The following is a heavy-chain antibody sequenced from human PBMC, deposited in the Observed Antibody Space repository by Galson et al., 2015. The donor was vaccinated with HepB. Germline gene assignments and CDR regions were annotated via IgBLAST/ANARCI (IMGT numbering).Heavy chain of an antibody. J-gene: IGHJ4*02. Sequence: SVKVSCKASGYTFTSCDINWVRQATGQGLEWMGWMNPNSGNTGYAQKFQGRVTMTRNTSISTAYMELSSLRSEDTAVYYCARGHRIAVAGTFGDLGYWGQGTLVTVSS. CDR3: ARGHRIAVAGTFGDLGY. D-gene: IGHD6-19*01. V-gene: IGHV1-8*01. CDR2: MNPNSGNT. CDR1: GYTFTSCD.